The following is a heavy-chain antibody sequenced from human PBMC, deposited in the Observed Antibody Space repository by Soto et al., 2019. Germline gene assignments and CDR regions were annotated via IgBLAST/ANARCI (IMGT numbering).Heavy chain of an antibody. Sequence: SETLSLTCTVSGGSISSYYWSWIRQPPGKGLEWIGYIYYSGSTNYNPSLKSRVTISVDTSKNQFSLKLSSVTAADTAVYYCARHRITMIVDYGMDVWGQGTTVTVSS. CDR1: GGSISSYY. CDR2: IYYSGST. D-gene: IGHD3-22*01. V-gene: IGHV4-59*08. J-gene: IGHJ6*02. CDR3: ARHRITMIVDYGMDV.